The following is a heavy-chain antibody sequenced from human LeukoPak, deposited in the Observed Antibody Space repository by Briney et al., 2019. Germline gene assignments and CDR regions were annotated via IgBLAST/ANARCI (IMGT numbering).Heavy chain of an antibody. V-gene: IGHV3-23*01. CDR1: GFTFSSYA. CDR2: ISGSGGST. J-gene: IGHJ4*02. D-gene: IGHD2-2*01. CDR3: ARDIVVVPAAMIGY. Sequence: PGGSLRLSCAASGFTFSSYAMSWVRQAPGKGLEWVSAISGSGGSTYYADSVKGRFTISRDNSKNTLYLQMNSLRAEDTAVYYCARDIVVVPAAMIGYWGQGTLVTVSS.